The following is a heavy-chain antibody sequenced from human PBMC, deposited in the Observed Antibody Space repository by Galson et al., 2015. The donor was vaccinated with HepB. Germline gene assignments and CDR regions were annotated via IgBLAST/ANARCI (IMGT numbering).Heavy chain of an antibody. Sequence: SVKVSCKASGYTFTSYYMHWVRQAPGQGLEWMGIINPSGGSTSYAQKFQGRVTMTRDTSTSTVYMELSSLRSEDTAVYYCARDGCSSTSCHLYYFDYWGQGTLVTVSS. CDR1: GYTFTSYY. J-gene: IGHJ4*02. CDR2: INPSGGST. V-gene: IGHV1-46*01. D-gene: IGHD2-2*01. CDR3: ARDGCSSTSCHLYYFDY.